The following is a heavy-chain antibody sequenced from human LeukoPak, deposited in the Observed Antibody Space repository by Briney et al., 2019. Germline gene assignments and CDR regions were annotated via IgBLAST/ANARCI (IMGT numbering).Heavy chain of an antibody. J-gene: IGHJ4*02. CDR3: TRGQTTVTN. Sequence: PGGSLRLSCAASGFTSSSFWISWVRQAPGKGLEWVANIKQDGSEKYYVDSVKGRFTISRDNAKNSLYLQINSLRAEDTAVHYCTRGQTTVTNWGQGTLVTVSS. CDR2: IKQDGSEK. CDR1: GFTSSSFW. V-gene: IGHV3-7*03. D-gene: IGHD4-17*01.